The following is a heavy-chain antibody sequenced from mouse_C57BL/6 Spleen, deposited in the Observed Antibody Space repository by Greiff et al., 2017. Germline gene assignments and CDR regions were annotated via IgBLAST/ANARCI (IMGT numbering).Heavy chain of an antibody. Sequence: QVQLQQPGAELVKPGASVKLSCKASGYTFTSYWMQWVKQRPGQGLEWIGEIDPSDSYTNYNQKFKGKATLTVDTSSSTAYMQLSSLTSEDSAVYYCARGGSYYYGSSPFDYGGQGTTRTVSS. V-gene: IGHV1-50*01. CDR1: GYTFTSYW. CDR3: ARGGSYYYGSSPFDY. D-gene: IGHD1-1*01. CDR2: IDPSDSYT. J-gene: IGHJ2*01.